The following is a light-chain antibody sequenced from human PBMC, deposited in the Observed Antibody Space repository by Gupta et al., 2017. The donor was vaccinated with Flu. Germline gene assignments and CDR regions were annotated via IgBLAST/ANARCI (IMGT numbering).Light chain of an antibody. CDR2: DDR. V-gene: IGLV3-21*03. Sequence: SYVLTQPPSVSVAPGTTATISCGGNNIGGKTVHWYQQRPGQAPVMVMYDDRDRPTGVPERFSGSNSGNTATLTISRVEAGDEADYYCQVWDRDSDQVMFGGGTKLTAL. CDR1: NIGGKT. CDR3: QVWDRDSDQVM. J-gene: IGLJ3*02.